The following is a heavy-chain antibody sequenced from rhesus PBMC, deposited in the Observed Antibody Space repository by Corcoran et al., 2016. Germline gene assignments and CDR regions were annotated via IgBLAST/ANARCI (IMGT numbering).Heavy chain of an antibody. Sequence: QLQLQESGPGLVKPSETLSLTCAVSGGSISSNYWSWIRQPPGKGLEWIGRISGSGGSTDYNPSLKSRVTISTDTSKNQFSLKRRSVTAADTAVYYCAREGTYKFGTGYPFDYWGQGVLVTVSS. CDR2: ISGSGGST. D-gene: IGHD3-3*01. J-gene: IGHJ4*01. CDR1: GGSISSNY. CDR3: AREGTYKFGTGYPFDY. V-gene: IGHV4-173*01.